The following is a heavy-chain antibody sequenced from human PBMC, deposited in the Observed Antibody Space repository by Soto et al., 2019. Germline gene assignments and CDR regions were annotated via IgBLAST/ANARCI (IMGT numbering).Heavy chain of an antibody. CDR2: ISSSGSTI. V-gene: IGHV3-11*01. CDR3: ARVSEVSAEPYYYYGMDV. Sequence: QVQLVESGGGLVKPGGSLRLSCAASGFTFSDYYMSWIRQAPGKGLEWVSYISSSGSTIYYADSVKGRFTVSRDNAKNSLYLQMNSLRAEDTAVYYCARVSEVSAEPYYYYGMDVWGQGTTVTVSS. J-gene: IGHJ6*02. CDR1: GFTFSDYY.